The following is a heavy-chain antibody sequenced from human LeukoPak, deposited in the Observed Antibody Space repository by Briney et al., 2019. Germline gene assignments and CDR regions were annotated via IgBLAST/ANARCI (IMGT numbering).Heavy chain of an antibody. CDR2: IRYDGSNK. CDR3: AASIITPSNN. Sequence: GGSLRLSCAASGFTFSSYGMHWVRQAPGKGLEWVAFIRYDGSNKYYADSVKGRFTISRDNSKNSLRLQMNSLKTEDTAIYYCAASIITPSNNGGQGPLVTVSS. V-gene: IGHV3-30*02. D-gene: IGHD3-22*01. CDR1: GFTFSSYG. J-gene: IGHJ4*02.